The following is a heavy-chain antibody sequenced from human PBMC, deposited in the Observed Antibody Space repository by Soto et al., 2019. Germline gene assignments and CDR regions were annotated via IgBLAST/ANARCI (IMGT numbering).Heavy chain of an antibody. CDR2: IYYSGST. Sequence: SGTLSLTCTVSGGSISSYYWSWIRQSPGKGLEWIGYIYYSGSTNYNPSLKSRVTISVDTSKNQFSLKLSSVTAADTAVYYCARGFDYGGTQFQHWGQGTLVTAPQ. J-gene: IGHJ1*01. V-gene: IGHV4-59*01. CDR1: GGSISSYY. CDR3: ARGFDYGGTQFQH. D-gene: IGHD4-17*01.